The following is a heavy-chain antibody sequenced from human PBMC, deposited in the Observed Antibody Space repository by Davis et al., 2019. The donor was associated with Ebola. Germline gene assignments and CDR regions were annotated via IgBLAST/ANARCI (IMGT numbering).Heavy chain of an antibody. CDR2: INHSGGT. V-gene: IGHV4-34*01. D-gene: IGHD3-9*01. J-gene: IGHJ5*02. CDR1: GGSFSGYY. CDR3: ARELVIRKGWFDP. Sequence: GSLRLSCAVYGGSFSGYYWSWIRQPPGKGLEWIGEINHSGGTNYNPSLKSRVTISVDTSKNQFSLKLSSVTAADTAVYYCARELVIRKGWFDPWGQGTLVTVSS.